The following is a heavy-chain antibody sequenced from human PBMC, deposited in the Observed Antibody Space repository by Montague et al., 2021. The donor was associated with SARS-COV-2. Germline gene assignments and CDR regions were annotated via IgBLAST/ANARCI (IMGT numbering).Heavy chain of an antibody. Sequence: SETLSLTCTVSGGSISSSSYYWGWIRQPPGKGLEWIGSIYYSGXTXYXXXXKXRVTISVDTSKNQFSLKLSSVTAADTAVYYCARGSRQWLVRPPHYYYFDYRGQGTLVTVSS. J-gene: IGHJ4*02. CDR1: GGSISSSSYY. D-gene: IGHD6-19*01. V-gene: IGHV4-39*07. CDR3: ARGSRQWLVRPPHYYYFDY. CDR2: IYYSGXT.